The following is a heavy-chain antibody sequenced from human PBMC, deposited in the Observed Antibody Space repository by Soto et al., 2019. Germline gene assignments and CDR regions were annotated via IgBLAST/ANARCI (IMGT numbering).Heavy chain of an antibody. J-gene: IGHJ6*02. Sequence: SGPTLVNPPQTLTLTCTFSGFSLSTSGMCVSWIRQPPGKALEWLARIDWDDDKYYSTSLKTRLAISKDTSKNQVVLTMTNMDPVDTATYYCARDTYYYDSSGYPYYYYGMDVWGQGT. D-gene: IGHD3-22*01. CDR2: IDWDDDK. V-gene: IGHV2-70*11. CDR1: GFSLSTSGMC. CDR3: ARDTYYYDSSGYPYYYYGMDV.